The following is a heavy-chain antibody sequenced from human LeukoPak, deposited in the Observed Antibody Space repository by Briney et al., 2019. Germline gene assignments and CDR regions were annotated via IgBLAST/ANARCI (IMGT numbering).Heavy chain of an antibody. V-gene: IGHV3-7*01. Sequence: PGGSLRLSCAASGFTFSNYWMHWVRQAPGKGLEWVANIRQDGGEIYYADSVKGRFAISRDNAKSSLYLQMNSLRVEDTAVYYCVRSAFHAGSGNYYDYWGQGTLVTVSS. D-gene: IGHD3-22*01. CDR1: GFTFSNYW. CDR2: IRQDGGEI. J-gene: IGHJ4*02. CDR3: VRSAFHAGSGNYYDY.